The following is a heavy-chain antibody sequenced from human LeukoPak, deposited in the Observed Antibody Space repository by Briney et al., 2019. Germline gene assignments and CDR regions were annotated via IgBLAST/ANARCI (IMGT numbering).Heavy chain of an antibody. CDR2: ISSSSSYI. CDR3: AKVDDVDSSAILPYYFDY. CDR1: GFTFSRYS. J-gene: IGHJ4*02. Sequence: GGSLRLSCAASGFTFSRYSMNWVRQAPGKGLEWVSSISSSSSYIYYADSVKGRFTISRDNSKNTLYLQMNSLRAEDTAVYYCAKVDDVDSSAILPYYFDYWGQGTLVTVSS. V-gene: IGHV3-21*04. D-gene: IGHD3-22*01.